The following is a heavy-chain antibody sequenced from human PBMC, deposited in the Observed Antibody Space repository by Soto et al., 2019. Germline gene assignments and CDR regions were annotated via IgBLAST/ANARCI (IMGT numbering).Heavy chain of an antibody. Sequence: PSGTQALTCTVSGGSISSYYWSWIRPPAGKGLEWIGRIYTSGSTNYNPSLKSRVTMSVDTSKNQFSLKLSSVTAADTAVYYCARGGSGIWSGYIDYWGQGTLVTVSS. J-gene: IGHJ4*02. D-gene: IGHD3-3*01. CDR2: IYTSGST. CDR1: GGSISSYY. V-gene: IGHV4-4*07. CDR3: ARGGSGIWSGYIDY.